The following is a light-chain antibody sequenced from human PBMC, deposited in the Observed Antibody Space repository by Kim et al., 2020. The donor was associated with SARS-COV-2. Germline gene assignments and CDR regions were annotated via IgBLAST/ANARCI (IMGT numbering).Light chain of an antibody. J-gene: IGKJ1*01. CDR2: GAS. V-gene: IGKV3D-7*01. CDR3: QQDYNLPT. CDR1: QSVSSSY. Sequence: PGERVTLSCRASQSVSSSYLTWYQQKPGQAPRLLIYGASTRATGIPARFSGSGSGTDFTLTISILQPEDFAVYYCQQDYNLPTFGQGTKVDI.